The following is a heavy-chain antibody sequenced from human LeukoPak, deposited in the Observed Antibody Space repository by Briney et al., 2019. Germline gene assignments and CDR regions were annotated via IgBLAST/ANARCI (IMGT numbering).Heavy chain of an antibody. CDR3: ARGEDSSGYRNWFDP. Sequence: GGSLRLSCAASGFTLSSYGMHWVRQAPGKGLEWVAFIRYDGSNKYYADSVKGRFTISRDNSKNTLYLQMNSLRAEDTAVYYCARGEDSSGYRNWFDPWGQGTLVTVSS. CDR2: IRYDGSNK. D-gene: IGHD3-22*01. CDR1: GFTLSSYG. J-gene: IGHJ5*02. V-gene: IGHV3-30*02.